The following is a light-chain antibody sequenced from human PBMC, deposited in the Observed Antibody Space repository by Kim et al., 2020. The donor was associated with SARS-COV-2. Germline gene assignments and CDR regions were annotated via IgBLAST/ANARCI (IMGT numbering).Light chain of an antibody. J-gene: IGKJ4*01. CDR2: DAS. V-gene: IGKV3-15*01. CDR3: HQYNNWPLT. Sequence: MSPGERATLSCRASQSVSSNLAWYQQKPGQAPRLLIYDASTRATGIPARFRGSGSGTQFTLTISSLQSEDFAVYYCHQYNNWPLTFGGGTKVDIK. CDR1: QSVSSN.